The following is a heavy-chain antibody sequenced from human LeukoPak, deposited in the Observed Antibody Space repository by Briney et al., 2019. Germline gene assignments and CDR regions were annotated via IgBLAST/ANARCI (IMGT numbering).Heavy chain of an antibody. CDR1: GFTFSSYG. V-gene: IGHV3-30*18. D-gene: IGHD6-13*01. Sequence: GGSLRLSCAASGFTFSSYGMHWVRQAPGKGLEWVAVISYDGSNKYYADSVKGRFTISRDNSKNTLYLQMNSLRAEDTAVYYCAKDFGQGRSSLDAFDIWGQGTMVTVSS. CDR3: AKDFGQGRSSLDAFDI. CDR2: ISYDGSNK. J-gene: IGHJ3*02.